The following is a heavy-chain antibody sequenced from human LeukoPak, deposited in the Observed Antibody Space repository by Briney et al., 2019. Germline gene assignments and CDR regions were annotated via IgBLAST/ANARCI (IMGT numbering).Heavy chain of an antibody. CDR2: ISSNGVST. CDR1: GFTFSTYA. J-gene: IGHJ4*02. V-gene: IGHV3-64*01. D-gene: IGHD3-22*01. CDR3: ARYASYYDSSGYYRY. Sequence: GGSLRLSCAASGFTFSTYAMHWVRQAPGKGLEYVSAISSNGVSTFYAHSVKGRFTISRDNAKNSLYLQMNSLRAEDTAVYYCARYASYYDSSGYYRYWGQGTLVTVSS.